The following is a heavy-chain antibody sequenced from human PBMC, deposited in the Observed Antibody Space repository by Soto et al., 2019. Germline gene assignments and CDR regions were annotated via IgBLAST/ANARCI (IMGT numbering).Heavy chain of an antibody. CDR2: ISAYNGNT. J-gene: IGHJ4*02. V-gene: IGHV1-18*04. CDR3: AIIVGIVGAGSFDY. CDR1: GYTFTSYG. D-gene: IGHD1-26*01. Sequence: QVQLVQSGAEVKKPGASVKVSCKASGYTFTSYGISWVRQAPGQGLEWMGWISAYNGNTNNAKKLQGRVTMTTDTAASTAYMEMRSQRSDDTAVYYCAIIVGIVGAGSFDYWGQGTLVTLSS.